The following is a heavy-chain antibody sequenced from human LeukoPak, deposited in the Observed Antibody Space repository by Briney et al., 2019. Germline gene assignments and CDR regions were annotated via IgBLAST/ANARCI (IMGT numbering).Heavy chain of an antibody. CDR1: GGSFSGYY. CDR2: INHSGST. D-gene: IGHD5-12*01. Sequence: SETLSLTCAVYGGSFSGYYWSWIRQPPGKGLEWIGEINHSGSTNYNPSLKSRVTISVDTSKNQFSLKLSSVTAADTAVYYCARVRWGGYDPDWGQGTLVTVSS. J-gene: IGHJ4*02. CDR3: ARVRWGGYDPD. V-gene: IGHV4-34*01.